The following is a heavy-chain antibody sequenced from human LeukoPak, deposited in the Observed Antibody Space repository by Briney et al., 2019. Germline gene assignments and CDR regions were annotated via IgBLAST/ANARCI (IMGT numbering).Heavy chain of an antibody. CDR2: INPSGGST. J-gene: IGHJ4*02. Sequence: ASVKVSCKASGYTFTSYYMHWVRQAPGQGLEWMGIINPSGGSTSYAQKFQGRVTMTSDTSTSTVYMELSSLRSEDTAVYYCARDPPTLSSGYYPSYYFDYWGQGTLVTVSS. D-gene: IGHD3-22*01. CDR1: GYTFTSYY. CDR3: ARDPPTLSSGYYPSYYFDY. V-gene: IGHV1-46*01.